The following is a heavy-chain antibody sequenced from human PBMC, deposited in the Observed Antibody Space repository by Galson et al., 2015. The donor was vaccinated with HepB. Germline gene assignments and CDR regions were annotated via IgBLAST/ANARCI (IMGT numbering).Heavy chain of an antibody. Sequence: SLRLSCAASGFSFDDYAMSWVRQAPGKGLEWVSGITWNNGTYYADSVKGRFTISRDNAKNSLYLQMNSLRAEDTALYYCATDHSSTWYVGGCFDSWGQGILVTVSS. V-gene: IGHV3-9*01. CDR3: ATDHSSTWYVGGCFDS. CDR1: GFSFDDYA. CDR2: ITWNNGT. J-gene: IGHJ5*01. D-gene: IGHD2-2*01.